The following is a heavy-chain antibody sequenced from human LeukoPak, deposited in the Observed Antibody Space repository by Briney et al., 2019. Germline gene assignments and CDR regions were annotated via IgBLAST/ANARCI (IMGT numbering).Heavy chain of an antibody. V-gene: IGHV4-38-2*02. CDR2: LYHSGST. J-gene: IGHJ4*02. D-gene: IGHD2-21*01. Sequence: SETLSLTCTVSGYSISSGYYWGWVRQPPGKGLEWIANLYHSGSTYYNPSLKSRVTISVDTSENQFSLKLSSVTAADTAVYYCARVTYSIFDYWGQGTLVTVSS. CDR3: ARVTYSIFDY. CDR1: GYSISSGYY.